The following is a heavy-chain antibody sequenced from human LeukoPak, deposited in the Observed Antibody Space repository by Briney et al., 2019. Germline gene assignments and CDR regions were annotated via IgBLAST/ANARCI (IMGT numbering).Heavy chain of an antibody. J-gene: IGHJ6*02. Sequence: GGSLRLSCRGSEFTFGDHAMSWVRQAPGKGLEWVGFIRSKAYRGTTEYAASVRGRFTISRDDSASVAYLQMSSLKTEDTAVYYCARGPIQLWIHNAMDVWGQGTTVTVSS. CDR3: ARGPIQLWIHNAMDV. V-gene: IGHV3-49*04. D-gene: IGHD5-18*01. CDR1: EFTFGDHA. CDR2: IRSKAYRGTT.